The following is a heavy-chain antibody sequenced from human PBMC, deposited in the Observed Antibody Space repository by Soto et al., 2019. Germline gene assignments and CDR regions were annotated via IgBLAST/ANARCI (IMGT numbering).Heavy chain of an antibody. V-gene: IGHV1-69*06. J-gene: IGHJ6*02. CDR3: AREPPEGHLLVRGYSGYDYYYGMDV. D-gene: IGHD5-12*01. Sequence: SVKVSCKASGGTFSSYAISWVRQAPGQGLEWMRGIIPIFGTANYAQKFQGRVTITADKSTSTAYMELSSLRSEDTAVYYCAREPPEGHLLVRGYSGYDYYYGMDVWGQGTTVTVSS. CDR2: IIPIFGTA. CDR1: GGTFSSYA.